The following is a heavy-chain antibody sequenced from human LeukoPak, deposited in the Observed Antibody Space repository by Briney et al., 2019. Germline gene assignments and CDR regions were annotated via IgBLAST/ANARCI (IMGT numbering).Heavy chain of an antibody. CDR3: ARAGMDNWFDP. V-gene: IGHV4-30-2*01. D-gene: IGHD6-13*01. J-gene: IGHJ5*02. CDR2: IYHSGST. CDR1: GGSISSGGYS. Sequence: SETLSLTCAVSGGSISSGGYSWSWIRQPPGKGLEWIGYIYHSGSTYYNPPLKSRVTISVDRSKNQFSLKLSSVTAADTAVYYCARAGMDNWFDPWGQGTLVTVSS.